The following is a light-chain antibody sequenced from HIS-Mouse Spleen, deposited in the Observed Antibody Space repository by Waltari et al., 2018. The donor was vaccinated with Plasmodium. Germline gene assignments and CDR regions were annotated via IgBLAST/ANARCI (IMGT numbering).Light chain of an antibody. V-gene: IGKV4-1*01. CDR1: QSVLYSSNNKNY. J-gene: IGKJ4*01. Sequence: DIVMTQSPDSLSVSVGERATITCKASQSVLYSSNNKNYIAWYQQKPGQPPKLLIYWASTRESGVPDRFSGGGSGTDFTLTISSLQAEDVAVYYCQQYYSTPLTFGGGTKVEIK. CDR3: QQYYSTPLT. CDR2: WAS.